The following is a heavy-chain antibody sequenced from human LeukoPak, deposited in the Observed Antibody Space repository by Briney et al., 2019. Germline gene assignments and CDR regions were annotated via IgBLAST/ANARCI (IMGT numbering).Heavy chain of an antibody. V-gene: IGHV3-7*01. J-gene: IGHJ4*02. CDR1: GFTFSGFS. Sequence: GGSLRLSCAAFGFTFSGFSMSWVRQSPTKGLEWVANIKQDGSERYYVDSVRGRFTISRDNAKNSLSLQMNNLRVEDTAVYYCARAGSHWHYVYWGQGTVVTVSS. CDR3: ARAGSHWHYVY. CDR2: IKQDGSER. D-gene: IGHD3-10*01.